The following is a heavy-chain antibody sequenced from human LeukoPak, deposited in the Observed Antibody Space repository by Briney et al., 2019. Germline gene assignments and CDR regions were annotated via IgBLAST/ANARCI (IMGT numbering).Heavy chain of an antibody. Sequence: PGRSLRLSCAASGFTFSSYGMHWVRQAPGKGLEWISYISDSGRTIDYADSVKGRFTISRDNAKNSLYLQMNSLRAEDTAVYYCAKDGDVWGQGTTVTVSS. J-gene: IGHJ6*02. CDR3: AKDGDV. CDR1: GFTFSSYG. V-gene: IGHV3-48*04. CDR2: ISDSGRTI.